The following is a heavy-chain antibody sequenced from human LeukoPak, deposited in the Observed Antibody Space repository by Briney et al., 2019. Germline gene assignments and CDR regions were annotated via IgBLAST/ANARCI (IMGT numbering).Heavy chain of an antibody. CDR2: ISSSGSTI. D-gene: IGHD3-10*01. V-gene: IGHV3-48*03. CDR3: ALPQSMVRGVGGLDG. Sequence: PGGSLRLSCAASGFTFSSYEMNWVRQAPGKGLEWVSYISSSGSTIYYADSVKGRFTISRDNAKISLYLQMDGLRAEDRAVYYCALPQSMVRGVGGLDGWGKGTKVTVSS. CDR1: GFTFSSYE. J-gene: IGHJ6*04.